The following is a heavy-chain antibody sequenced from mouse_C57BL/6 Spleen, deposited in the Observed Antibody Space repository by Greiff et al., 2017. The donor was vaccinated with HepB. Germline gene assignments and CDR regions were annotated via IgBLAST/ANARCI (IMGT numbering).Heavy chain of an antibody. CDR3: ARESAYDGYYFYY. Sequence: QVQLQQSGAELVKPGASVKMSCKASGYTFTSYWITWVKQRPGQGLEWIGDIYPGSGSTNYNEKFKSKATLTVDTSSSTAYMQLSSLTSEDSAVYYCARESAYDGYYFYYWGQGTTLTVSS. V-gene: IGHV1-55*01. CDR1: GYTFTSYW. D-gene: IGHD2-3*01. J-gene: IGHJ2*01. CDR2: IYPGSGST.